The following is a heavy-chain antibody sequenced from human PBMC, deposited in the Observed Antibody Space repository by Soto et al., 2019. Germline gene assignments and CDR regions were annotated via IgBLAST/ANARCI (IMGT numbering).Heavy chain of an antibody. CDR2: IYYSGST. D-gene: IGHD6-13*01. Sequence: SETLSLTCTVSGGSISSSSYYWGWIRQPPGKGLEWIGSIYYSGSTYYNPSLKSRVTISVDTPKNQFSLKLSSVTAADTAWYYCARDRAAAAGTPYYFDYWGQGTLVTVSS. J-gene: IGHJ4*02. CDR3: ARDRAAAAGTPYYFDY. CDR1: GGSISSSSYY. V-gene: IGHV4-39*07.